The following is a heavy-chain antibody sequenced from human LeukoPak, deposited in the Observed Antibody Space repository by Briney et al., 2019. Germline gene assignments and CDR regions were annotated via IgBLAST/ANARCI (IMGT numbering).Heavy chain of an antibody. CDR3: ARDLVEGPYYYGMDV. J-gene: IGHJ6*02. CDR1: GGPISSYY. CDR2: IYTSGST. V-gene: IGHV4-4*07. Sequence: SETLSLTCTVSGGPISSYYWSWIRQPAGKGLEWIGRIYTSGSTNYNPSLKSRVTMSVDTSKNQFSLKLSSVTAADTAVYYCARDLVEGPYYYGMDVWGQGTTVTVSS.